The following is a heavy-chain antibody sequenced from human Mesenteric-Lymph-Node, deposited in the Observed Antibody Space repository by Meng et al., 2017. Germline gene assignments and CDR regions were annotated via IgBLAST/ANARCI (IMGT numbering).Heavy chain of an antibody. CDR2: ISGSGGSK. J-gene: IGHJ4*02. V-gene: IGHV3-23*01. Sequence: GGSLRLSCAASGFTFSSYAMSWVRQAPGQGLELVSAISGSGGSKYYADSVKGRFTISRDNSKNTLYLQMNSLRVEETAVSYCAPVDYYGSGSNYWGQGTLVTVSS. CDR1: GFTFSSYA. D-gene: IGHD3-10*01. CDR3: APVDYYGSGSNY.